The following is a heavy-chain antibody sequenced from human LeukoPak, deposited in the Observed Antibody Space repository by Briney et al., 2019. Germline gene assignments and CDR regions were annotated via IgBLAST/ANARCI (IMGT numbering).Heavy chain of an antibody. V-gene: IGHV1-8*02. D-gene: IGHD6-6*01. CDR2: MNPNSGNT. J-gene: IGHJ5*02. CDR1: GYTFTSYY. Sequence: ASVKVSCKASGYTFTSYYMHWVRQATGQGLEWMGWMNPNSGNTGYAQKFQGRVTMTRNTSISTAYMELSSLRSEDTAVYYCARGRGIAARHNWFDPWGQGTLVTVSS. CDR3: ARGRGIAARHNWFDP.